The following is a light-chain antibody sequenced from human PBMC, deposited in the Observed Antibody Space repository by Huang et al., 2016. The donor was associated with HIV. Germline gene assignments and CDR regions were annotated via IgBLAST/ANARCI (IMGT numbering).Light chain of an antibody. J-gene: IGKJ1*01. V-gene: IGKV3-20*01. CDR3: QHHGSSKWT. Sequence: EIVLTQSPGTLSLSPGERATLSCRASQSVRNVSLAWYQHRPDQAPRLLIYGASSRAAGIPDRFSGSGSGTDFTLTISRLEPEDFAVYYCQHHGSSKWTFGQGTKVEVK. CDR1: QSVRNVS. CDR2: GAS.